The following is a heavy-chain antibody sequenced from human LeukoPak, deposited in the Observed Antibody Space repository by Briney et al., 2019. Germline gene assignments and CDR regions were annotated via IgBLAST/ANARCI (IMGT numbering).Heavy chain of an antibody. Sequence: GGSLRLSCAASGFTFDDYGMSWVRQAPGKGLEWVSGINWNGGSTGYADSVKGRFTISRDNAKNSLYLQMNSLRAEDTAVYYCARGDSSGWFLRYWYFDLWGRGTLVTVSS. J-gene: IGHJ2*01. CDR1: GFTFDDYG. CDR2: INWNGGST. CDR3: ARGDSSGWFLRYWYFDL. V-gene: IGHV3-20*04. D-gene: IGHD6-19*01.